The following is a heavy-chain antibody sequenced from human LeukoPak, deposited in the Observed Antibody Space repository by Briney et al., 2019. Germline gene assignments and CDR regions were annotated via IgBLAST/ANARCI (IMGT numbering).Heavy chain of an antibody. CDR2: ISGSGGST. CDR3: AKNMVGGVIMSSSFDY. CDR1: GFRFSSYG. D-gene: IGHD3-10*01. Sequence: PGGSLRLSCAASGFRFSSYGMSWVRQAPGKGLEWVSAISGSGGSTYYADSVKGRFSISRDNSKNTLYMQMNSLRAEDTAVYYCAKNMVGGVIMSSSFDYWGQGTLVTVSS. V-gene: IGHV3-23*01. J-gene: IGHJ4*02.